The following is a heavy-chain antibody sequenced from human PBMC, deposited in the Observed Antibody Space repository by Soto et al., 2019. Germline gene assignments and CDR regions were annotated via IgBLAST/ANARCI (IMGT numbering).Heavy chain of an antibody. V-gene: IGHV3-30*18. J-gene: IGHJ1*01. Sequence: VQLVESGGGVVQPGMTLRLSCTASGFTFSSHGMHWVRQAPGKGLEWVAVVSFDGTNKNYADSVRGRFTISRDNSKNTLYLQMSSLRAEDTAVYYCANGDSSGFEYFQSWGQGTLVTVSS. CDR1: GFTFSSHG. CDR2: VSFDGTNK. CDR3: ANGDSSGFEYFQS. D-gene: IGHD3-22*01.